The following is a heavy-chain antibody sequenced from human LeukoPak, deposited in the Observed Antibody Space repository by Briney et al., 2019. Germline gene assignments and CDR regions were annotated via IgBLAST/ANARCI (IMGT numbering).Heavy chain of an antibody. D-gene: IGHD7-27*01. V-gene: IGHV4-59*12. CDR3: ASDLTVPPYNWFDP. J-gene: IGHJ5*02. Sequence: PSETLSLTCTVSGGSISSYSWSWIRQPPGKGLEWIGYIYYSGSTNYNPPLKSRVTISRDTSKNQFSLTLTSVTAADTAVYYCASDLTVPPYNWFDPWGQGTLVTVSS. CDR1: GGSISSYS. CDR2: IYYSGST.